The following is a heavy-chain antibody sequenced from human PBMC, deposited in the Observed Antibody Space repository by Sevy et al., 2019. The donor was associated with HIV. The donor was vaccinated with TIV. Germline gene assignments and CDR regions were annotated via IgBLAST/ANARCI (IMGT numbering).Heavy chain of an antibody. J-gene: IGHJ5*02. V-gene: IGHV3-21*01. D-gene: IGHD3-10*01. CDR3: ARGGDFGKWFDP. CDR2: ISSTSNYI. Sequence: GGSLRLSCAASGFTFNVYTMDWVRQAPGKGLEWVSSISSTSNYIYYADSVKGRFTISRDNAKNSLYLQMDSLRADDTAVYYCARGGDFGKWFDPGGQGTRVTVSA. CDR1: GFTFNVYT.